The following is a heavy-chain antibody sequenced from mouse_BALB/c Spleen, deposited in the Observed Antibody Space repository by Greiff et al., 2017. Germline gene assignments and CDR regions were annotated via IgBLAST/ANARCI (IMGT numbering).Heavy chain of an antibody. Sequence: QVQLQQPGAELVKPGASVKLSCKASGYTFTSYWMHWVKQRPGQGLEWIGEINPSNGRTNYNEKFKSKATLTVDKSSSTAYMQLSSLTSEDSAVYYCARPFITTVVATSDYWGQGTTLTVSS. J-gene: IGHJ2*01. CDR3: ARPFITTVVATSDY. V-gene: IGHV1S81*02. D-gene: IGHD1-1*01. CDR1: GYTFTSYW. CDR2: INPSNGRT.